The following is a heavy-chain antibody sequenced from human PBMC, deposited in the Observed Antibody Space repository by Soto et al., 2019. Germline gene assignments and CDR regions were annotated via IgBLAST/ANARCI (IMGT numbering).Heavy chain of an antibody. J-gene: IGHJ5*02. CDR2: ISSYNGNT. CDR1: GYTFTSYG. D-gene: IGHD2-2*01. V-gene: IGHV1-18*04. Sequence: QVQLVQSGAEVKKPGASVKVSCKASGYTFTSYGISWVRQAPGQGLEWTGWISSYNGNTNYAQKVQGRITMTTYISTSTSLLELRTLRSDDTAVYYCARRPRYCFSSSCFSGFTWFEPSGQGTLVTVSS. CDR3: ARRPRYCFSSSCFSGFTWFEP.